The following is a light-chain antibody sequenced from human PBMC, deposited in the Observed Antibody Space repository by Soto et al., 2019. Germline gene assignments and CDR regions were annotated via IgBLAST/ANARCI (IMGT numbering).Light chain of an antibody. CDR3: QQYGSSPPLT. V-gene: IGKV3-20*01. CDR1: QSVSSY. CDR2: GAS. J-gene: IGKJ4*01. Sequence: EIVLTQSPATLSLSPGERATLSCRASQSVSSYLAWYQQKPGRAPRLLIYGASSRATGIPDRFSGSGSGTDFTLTISRLEPEDFAVYYCQQYGSSPPLTFGGGTKVDI.